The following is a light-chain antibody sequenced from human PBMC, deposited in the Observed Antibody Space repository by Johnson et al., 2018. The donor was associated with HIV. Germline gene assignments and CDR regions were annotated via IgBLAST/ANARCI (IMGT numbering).Light chain of an antibody. V-gene: IGLV1-51*01. Sequence: QSVLTQPPSVSAAPGQKVTVSCSGSSSNIGNNFVSWYQQVPGPAPKLLIYDTDKRPPGIPDRFSGSKSATAATLGITGLPPGDEADFYCGTWDSSLNVFVFGTGTKVTVL. CDR1: SSNIGNNF. J-gene: IGLJ1*01. CDR3: GTWDSSLNVFV. CDR2: DTD.